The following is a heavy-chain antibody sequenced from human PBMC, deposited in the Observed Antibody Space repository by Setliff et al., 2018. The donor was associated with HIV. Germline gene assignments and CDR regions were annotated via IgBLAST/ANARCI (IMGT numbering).Heavy chain of an antibody. CDR1: GGTFSSYA. V-gene: IGHV1-69*13. D-gene: IGHD1-7*01. CDR2: IIPIFGTA. Sequence: SVKVSCKASGGTFSSYAISWVRQAPGQGLEWMGGIIPIFGTANYAQKFQGRVTITADESTSTADMELSSLRSEDTAVYYCSRGHRWNYGGRYYYYMDVWGRGTTVTVSS. J-gene: IGHJ6*03. CDR3: SRGHRWNYGGRYYYYMDV.